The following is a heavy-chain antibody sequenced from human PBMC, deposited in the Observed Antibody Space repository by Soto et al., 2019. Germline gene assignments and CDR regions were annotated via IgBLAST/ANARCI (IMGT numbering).Heavy chain of an antibody. CDR2: IYYSGST. Sequence: SETLSLTCTVSGGSISSSSYYWGWIRQPPGKGLEWIGSIYYSGSTYYNPSLKSRVTISVDTSKNQFSLKLSSVTAADTAVYYCVRQTYAQLVPEYYFDYWGQGTLVTVSS. D-gene: IGHD6-13*01. V-gene: IGHV4-39*01. J-gene: IGHJ4*02. CDR3: VRQTYAQLVPEYYFDY. CDR1: GGSISSSSYY.